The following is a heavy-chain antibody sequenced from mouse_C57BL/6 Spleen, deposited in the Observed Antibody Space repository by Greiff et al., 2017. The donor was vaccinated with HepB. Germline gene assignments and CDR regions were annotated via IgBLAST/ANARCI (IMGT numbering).Heavy chain of an antibody. D-gene: IGHD2-4*01. CDR3: ARAEDYGYFDY. J-gene: IGHJ2*01. V-gene: IGHV1-54*01. CDR2: INPGSGGT. Sequence: VQLQQSGAELVRPGTSVKVSCKASGYAFTNYLIEWVKQRPGQGLEWIGVINPGSGGTNYNEKFKGKATLTADKSSSTAYMQLSSLTSEDSAVYFCARAEDYGYFDYWGQGTTLTVSS. CDR1: GYAFTNYL.